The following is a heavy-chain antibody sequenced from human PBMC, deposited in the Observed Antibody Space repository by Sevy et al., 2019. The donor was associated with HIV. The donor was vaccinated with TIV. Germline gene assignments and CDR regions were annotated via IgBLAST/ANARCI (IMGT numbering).Heavy chain of an antibody. CDR2: IIPIFGTA. J-gene: IGHJ5*02. V-gene: IGHV1-69*13. CDR1: GGTFSNYV. Sequence: ASVKVSCKASGGTFSNYVISWVRQAPGQGLEWMGGIIPIFGTANYAQKFQGRVTITADESTSTAYMELNSLRSEDTAVYYCARAGVAQIGSWFVPWGQGTLVTVSS. D-gene: IGHD3-3*01. CDR3: ARAGVAQIGSWFVP.